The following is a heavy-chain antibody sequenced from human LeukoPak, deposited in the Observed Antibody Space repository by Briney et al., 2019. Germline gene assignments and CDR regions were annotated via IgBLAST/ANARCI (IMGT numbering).Heavy chain of an antibody. D-gene: IGHD3-10*01. CDR2: IFWDDDK. V-gene: IGHV2-5*08. Sequence: TLSLTCTVSGDSISSYYWTWIRQPPGKALEWLALIFWDDDKRSSPSLKTRLTITKDTSKNQVVLTMTNMDPVDTATYYCARAYYYGSGTYYKGSAFDIWGQGTMVTVSS. J-gene: IGHJ3*02. CDR3: ARAYYYGSGTYYKGSAFDI. CDR1: GDSISSYYWT.